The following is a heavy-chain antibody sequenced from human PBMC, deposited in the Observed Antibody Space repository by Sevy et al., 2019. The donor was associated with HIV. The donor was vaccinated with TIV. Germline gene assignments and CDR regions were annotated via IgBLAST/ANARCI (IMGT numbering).Heavy chain of an antibody. Sequence: SETLSLTCTVSGGSISSGSYYWSWIRQLAGKGLEWIGRIYTSGSTNYNPSLKSRVTISVDTSKNQFSLKLSSVTAADTAVYYCARGIYYYGSGSYYREYYFDYWGQGTLVTVSS. CDR2: IYTSGST. CDR1: GGSISSGSYY. V-gene: IGHV4-61*02. D-gene: IGHD3-10*01. CDR3: ARGIYYYGSGSYYREYYFDY. J-gene: IGHJ4*02.